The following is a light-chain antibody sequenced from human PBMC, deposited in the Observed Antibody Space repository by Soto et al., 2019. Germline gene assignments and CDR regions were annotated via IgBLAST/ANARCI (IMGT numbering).Light chain of an antibody. J-gene: IGKJ5*01. CDR3: QQYGTSPIT. V-gene: IGKV3-20*01. Sequence: ENVLTQSPGTLSLSPGERATLSCRASQTVSSSLTWYQQRPGQAPRLLISGASRRATGIPDRFSGSGSGTDFTLTISRLEPEDFALYYCQQYGTSPITFGQGTRLEIK. CDR1: QTVSSS. CDR2: GAS.